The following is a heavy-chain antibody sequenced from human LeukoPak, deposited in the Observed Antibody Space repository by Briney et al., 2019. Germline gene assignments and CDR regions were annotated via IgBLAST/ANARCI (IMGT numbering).Heavy chain of an antibody. J-gene: IGHJ4*02. Sequence: GASVKVSRKASGYTFTSYGISWVRKAPGQGLEWMGWISAYNGNTNYAQKLQGRVTMTTDTSTSTAYMELRSLRSDDTAVYYCAREAGYSSSWYPDIDYWGQGTLVTVSS. CDR3: AREAGYSSSWYPDIDY. CDR2: ISAYNGNT. D-gene: IGHD6-13*01. CDR1: GYTFTSYG. V-gene: IGHV1-18*01.